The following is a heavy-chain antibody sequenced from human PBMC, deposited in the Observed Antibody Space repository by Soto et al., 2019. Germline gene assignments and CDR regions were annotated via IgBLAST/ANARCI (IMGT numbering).Heavy chain of an antibody. J-gene: IGHJ4*02. D-gene: IGHD3-22*01. CDR1: GGSISNYY. Sequence: ETLSLTCTVSGGSISNYYWSWIRQPPGRGLEWIGHIFYSGSTNYNPALKSRVTISVDTSKSQFSLKLSSVTAAETAVYYCAREDYAYGSSGYYRVFDNWGQGTLVTVPS. V-gene: IGHV4-59*12. CDR2: IFYSGST. CDR3: AREDYAYGSSGYYRVFDN.